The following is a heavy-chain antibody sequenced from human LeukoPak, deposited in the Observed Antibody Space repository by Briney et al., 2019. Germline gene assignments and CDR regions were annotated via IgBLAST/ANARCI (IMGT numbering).Heavy chain of an antibody. D-gene: IGHD4-17*01. CDR3: AKGGAVVPFYGDYYFDY. V-gene: IGHV3-23*01. J-gene: IGHJ4*02. CDR2: ISGSGGST. CDR1: GVAVKSSY. Sequence: GGSLRLSCAASGVAVKSSYMSWVRQAPGKGLEWVSAISGSGGSTYYADSVKGRFTISRDNSKNTPYLQMNSLRAEDTAVYYCAKGGAVVPFYGDYYFDYWGQGTLVTVSS.